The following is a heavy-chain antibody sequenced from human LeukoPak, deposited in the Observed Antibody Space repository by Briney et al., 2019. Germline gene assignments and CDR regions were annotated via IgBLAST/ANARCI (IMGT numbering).Heavy chain of an antibody. CDR2: ISTSGRAT. J-gene: IGHJ4*02. V-gene: IGHV3-23*01. Sequence: GESLRLSCAASGFAFSTYAMTWVRQAPEKGLQWVSTISTSGRATYYADSVEGRFTISRDNSKNTLYLQMNSLRADDTAVYYCAKARGSSVYEQFDYWGQGTQVTVSP. CDR1: GFAFSTYA. D-gene: IGHD5/OR15-5a*01. CDR3: AKARGSSVYEQFDY.